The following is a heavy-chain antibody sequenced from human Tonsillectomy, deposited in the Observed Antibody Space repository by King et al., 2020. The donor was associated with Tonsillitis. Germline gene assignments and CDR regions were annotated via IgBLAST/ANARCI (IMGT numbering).Heavy chain of an antibody. Sequence: QLQESGPGLVKPSETLSLTCTVSGGSISSYYWSWIRQPPGKGLEWIGYIYYSGSTNYNPSLKSRVTISVDTSKNHFSLKLRSVTAADTAVYYCAREEGYYDSSGSDAFDIWGQGTMVTVSS. J-gene: IGHJ3*02. CDR3: AREEGYYDSSGSDAFDI. D-gene: IGHD3-22*01. V-gene: IGHV4-59*01. CDR1: GGSISSYY. CDR2: IYYSGST.